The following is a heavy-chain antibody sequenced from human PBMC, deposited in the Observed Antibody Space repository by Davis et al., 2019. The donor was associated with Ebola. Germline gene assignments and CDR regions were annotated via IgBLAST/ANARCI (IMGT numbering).Heavy chain of an antibody. V-gene: IGHV4-59*11. CDR2: IYYSGST. J-gene: IGHJ4*02. D-gene: IGHD6-13*01. CDR3: ARGSSSSWYPQYYFDY. CDR1: GGSISSHY. Sequence: PSETLSLTCTVSGGSISSHYWSWIRQPPGKGLEWIGYIYYSGSTNYNPSLKSRVTISVDTSKNQFSLKLSSVTAADTAVYYCARGSSSSWYPQYYFDYWGQGTLVTVSS.